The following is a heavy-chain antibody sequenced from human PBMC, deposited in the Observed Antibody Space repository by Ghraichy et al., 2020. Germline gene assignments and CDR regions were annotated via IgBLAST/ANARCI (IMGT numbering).Heavy chain of an antibody. CDR2: IYSGGST. J-gene: IGHJ6*03. Sequence: GGSLRLSCAASGFTVSSNYMSWVRQAPGKGLEWVSVIYSGGSTYYADSVKGRFTISRHNSKNTLYLQMNSLRAEDTAVYYCARDGVKVRDGLYYYYYMDVWGKGTTVTVSS. D-gene: IGHD5-24*01. CDR3: ARDGVKVRDGLYYYYYMDV. V-gene: IGHV3-53*04. CDR1: GFTVSSNY.